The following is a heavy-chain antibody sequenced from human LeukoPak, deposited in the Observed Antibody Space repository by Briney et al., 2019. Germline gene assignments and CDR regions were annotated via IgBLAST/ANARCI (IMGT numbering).Heavy chain of an antibody. CDR2: IYNSAIT. V-gene: IGHV4-59*12. Sequence: SEILSLTCSVSGGSIRSKDYWSWIRQSPGKGLEWIGYIYNSAITNYNPHLKSRVTISPDTSKNQFSLELTSVTAADTATYYCVRDRVTGRFFGMDVWGQGTTIIVSS. CDR3: VRDRVTGRFFGMDV. D-gene: IGHD3-9*01. CDR1: GGSIRSKDY. J-gene: IGHJ6*02.